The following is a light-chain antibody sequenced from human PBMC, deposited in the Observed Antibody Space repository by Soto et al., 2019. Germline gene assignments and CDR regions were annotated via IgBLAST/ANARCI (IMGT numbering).Light chain of an antibody. CDR3: FSYAGSSAPIYV. CDR2: EGS. CDR1: SSDVGSYNL. V-gene: IGLV2-23*01. J-gene: IGLJ1*01. Sequence: QSALTQPASVSGSPGQSITISCTGTSSDVGSYNLVSWYQQHPGKAPKLLIYEGSKRPSGVSNRFSGSKSGNTASLTISGLPAEDEDDYYCFSYAGSSAPIYVFGTGTKLTVL.